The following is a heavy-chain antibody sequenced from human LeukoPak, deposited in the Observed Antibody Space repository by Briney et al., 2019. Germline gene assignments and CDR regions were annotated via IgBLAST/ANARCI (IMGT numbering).Heavy chain of an antibody. D-gene: IGHD3-3*02. V-gene: IGHV4-38-2*02. Sequence: ASETLSLTCTVSGDSISSGNYWGWIRQPPGKGLEWIGSIFHTGSTYFNLSLKSRVTISVDTSKNQFSLRLSSVTAADTAVYYCARNDIFGVLPEFWGMGTLVSVTS. CDR1: GDSISSGNY. CDR2: IFHTGST. CDR3: ARNDIFGVLPEF. J-gene: IGHJ4*02.